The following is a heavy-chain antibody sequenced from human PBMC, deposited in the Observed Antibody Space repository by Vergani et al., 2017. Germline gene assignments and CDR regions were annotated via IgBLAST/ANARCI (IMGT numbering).Heavy chain of an antibody. CDR1: GGSISSSNW. CDR2: IYHSGST. J-gene: IGHJ4*02. CDR3: ARDGGCTNGVCYRAFDY. Sequence: QVQLQESGPGLVKPSGTLSLTCAVSGGSISSSNWWSWVRQPPGKGLEWIGEIYHSGSTNYNTSLKSRVTISVDKSKNQFSLKLSSVTAADTAVYYCARDGGCTNGVCYRAFDYWGQGTLVTVSS. V-gene: IGHV4-4*02. D-gene: IGHD2-8*01.